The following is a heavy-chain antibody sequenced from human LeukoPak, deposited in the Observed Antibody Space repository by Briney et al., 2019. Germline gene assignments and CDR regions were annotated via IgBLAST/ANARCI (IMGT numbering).Heavy chain of an antibody. V-gene: IGHV4-59*01. J-gene: IGHJ4*02. CDR1: GVSISSYS. Sequence: SETLSLTCSGSGVSISSYSWSRIRQAPGKGLEWIGSIYYSGSPNYNPSLRSRVTMSVDTSNNQFSLWLSSVTSADTAVYYCARGGVAAPYARSEYYFDPWGQGTLVTVSS. D-gene: IGHD6-19*01. CDR3: ARGGVAAPYARSEYYFDP. CDR2: IYYSGSP.